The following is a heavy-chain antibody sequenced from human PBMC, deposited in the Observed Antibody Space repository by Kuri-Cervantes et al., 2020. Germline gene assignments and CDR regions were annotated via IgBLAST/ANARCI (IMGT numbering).Heavy chain of an antibody. CDR3: AGRYFDL. CDR1: GFTFSTYA. Sequence: LSLTCAASGFTFSTYAMHWVRQAPGKGLEWVAVISNDGSNKYYVDSVKGRFTISRDNSKNTLYLQMNSLRTEDTAVYYCAGRYFDLWGRGTLVTVSS. V-gene: IGHV3-30-3*01. CDR2: ISNDGSNK. J-gene: IGHJ2*01.